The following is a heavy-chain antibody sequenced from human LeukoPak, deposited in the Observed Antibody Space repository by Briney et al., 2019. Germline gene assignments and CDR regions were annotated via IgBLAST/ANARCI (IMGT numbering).Heavy chain of an antibody. CDR3: ASEDGSGVIDY. J-gene: IGHJ4*02. D-gene: IGHD2-15*01. Sequence: QSGGSLRLSCAASGFTFSSYWMSWVRQAPGKGLEWVANIKQDGSEKYYVDSVKGRFTISRDNAKNSPYLQMNSLRAEDTAVYYCASEDGSGVIDYWGQGTLVTVSS. CDR1: GFTFSSYW. CDR2: IKQDGSEK. V-gene: IGHV3-7*03.